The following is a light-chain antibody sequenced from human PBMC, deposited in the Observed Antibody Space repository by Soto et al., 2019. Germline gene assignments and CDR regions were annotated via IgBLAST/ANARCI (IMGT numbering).Light chain of an antibody. CDR2: LAS. V-gene: IGKV2-28*01. CDR3: MQALDTPYT. J-gene: IGKJ2*01. CDR1: ESLQHRNGFNY. Sequence: IVLTQSPLSLSVTPGEAASISCRSSESLQHRNGFNYLDWYLQKPGQSPKLLISLASDRASGVPDRFSGTGSGTDFTLQISRVETEDVGVYYCMQALDTPYTFGQGTNLEIK.